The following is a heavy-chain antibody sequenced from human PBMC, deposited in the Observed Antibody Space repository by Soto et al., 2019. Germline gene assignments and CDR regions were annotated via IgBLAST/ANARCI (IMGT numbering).Heavy chain of an antibody. D-gene: IGHD4-17*01. CDR1: GFSLSTSGMC. CDR2: IDWDDDK. Sequence: SGPTLVNPTQTLTLTCTFSGFSLSTSGMCVSWIRQSPGKALEWLALIDWDDDKYYSTSLKTRLTISKDTSKNQVVLTMTNMDPVDTATYYCARILNVDYENAFDIWGQGTMVTVSS. J-gene: IGHJ3*02. V-gene: IGHV2-70*01. CDR3: ARILNVDYENAFDI.